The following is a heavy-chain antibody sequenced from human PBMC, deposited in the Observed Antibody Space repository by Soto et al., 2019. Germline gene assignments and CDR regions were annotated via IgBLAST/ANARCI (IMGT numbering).Heavy chain of an antibody. CDR3: ARQGSWPYYYYGLDV. CDR1: GYTFTTSG. J-gene: IGHJ6*02. CDR2: ISTYNGDT. V-gene: IGHV1-18*01. D-gene: IGHD1-26*01. Sequence: QVQLVQSGPEVRKPGASVKVSCEASGYTFTTSGISWVRQVPGQGLEWMGWISTYNGDTNSAQNFQGRVLVTADTSTGTAYMELMSLKSDDTAVYYCARQGSWPYYYYGLDVWGQGTTLTVSS.